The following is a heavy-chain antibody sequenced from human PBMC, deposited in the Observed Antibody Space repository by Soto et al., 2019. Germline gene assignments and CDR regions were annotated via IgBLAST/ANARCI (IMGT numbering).Heavy chain of an antibody. J-gene: IGHJ4*02. CDR2: ISSSSSYT. CDR1: ALTGSDYD. Sequence: GGSLRLSYAPPALTGSDYDTSCIRQAPGKGLEWVSYISSSSSYTNYADSVKGRFTISRDKAKNSLYLQMNSLRAEDTAVYYCASDDYNEGAGDYWGQGTLVTVSA. CDR3: ASDDYNEGAGDY. V-gene: IGHV3-11*06. D-gene: IGHD4-4*01.